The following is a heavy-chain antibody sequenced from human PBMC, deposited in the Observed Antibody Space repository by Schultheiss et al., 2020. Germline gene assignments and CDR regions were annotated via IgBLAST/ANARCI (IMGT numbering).Heavy chain of an antibody. CDR3: ARLLMTTRPLYYFDY. J-gene: IGHJ4*02. CDR2: IYHSGST. D-gene: IGHD4-11*01. CDR1: GYSISSGYY. Sequence: SETLSLTCAVSGYSISSGYYWGWIRQPPGKGLEWIGSIYHSGSTYYNPSLKSRVTISVDTSKNQFSLKLSSVTAADTAVYYCARLLMTTRPLYYFDYWGQGTLVTVSS. V-gene: IGHV4-38-2*01.